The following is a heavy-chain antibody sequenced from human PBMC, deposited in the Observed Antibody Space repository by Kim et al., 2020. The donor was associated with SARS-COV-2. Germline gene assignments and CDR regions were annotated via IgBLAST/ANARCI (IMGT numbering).Heavy chain of an antibody. J-gene: IGHJ5*01. Sequence: SETLSLTCSVSGDSVTNSNYYWSWIRQPPGEGLEWIGYIYYSGTTNYNPSLNSRVTISLDTSKNHCSLKLTSLTAADTPMYYCARADHLGWLDSSGRGTL. V-gene: IGHV4-61*03. CDR3: ARADHLGWLDS. CDR2: IYYSGTT. CDR1: GDSVTNSNYY.